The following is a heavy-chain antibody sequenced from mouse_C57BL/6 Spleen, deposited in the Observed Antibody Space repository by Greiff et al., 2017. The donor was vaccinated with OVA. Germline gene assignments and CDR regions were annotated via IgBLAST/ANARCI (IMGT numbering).Heavy chain of an antibody. J-gene: IGHJ1*03. CDR3: ARGGDYYGSRYFDV. CDR1: GYSITSGYY. D-gene: IGHD1-1*01. V-gene: IGHV3-6*01. CDR2: ISYDGSN. Sequence: DVHLVESGPGLVKPSQSLSLTCSVTGYSITSGYYWNWIRQFPGNKLEWMGYISYDGSNNYNPSLKNRISITRDTSKNQFFLKLNSVTTEDTATYYCARGGDYYGSRYFDVWGTGTTVTVSS.